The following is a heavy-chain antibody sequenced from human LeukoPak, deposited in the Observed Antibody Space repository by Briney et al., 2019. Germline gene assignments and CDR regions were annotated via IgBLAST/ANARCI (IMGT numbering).Heavy chain of an antibody. Sequence: GGSLRLSCVPSGFSFSVLYMSCVRHAPEDGLGWGSYISSSGSNIYYAETVKGRFTISRDNATNSLYLQMNSLRAEETAVYYCARDDYVWGSYSEDWFDPWGQGTLVTVSS. CDR1: GFSFSVLY. CDR2: ISSSGSNI. V-gene: IGHV3-11*01. CDR3: ARDDYVWGSYSEDWFDP. D-gene: IGHD3-16*01. J-gene: IGHJ5*02.